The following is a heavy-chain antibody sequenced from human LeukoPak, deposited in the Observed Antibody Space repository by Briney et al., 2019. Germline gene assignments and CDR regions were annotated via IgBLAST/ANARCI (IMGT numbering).Heavy chain of an antibody. CDR2: VYYTGST. CDR3: ARDSSRTFDY. J-gene: IGHJ4*02. Sequence: SETLSLTCTVSGGSISTYYWRWIRQPPGKGLEWIGYVYYTGSTNYNPSLKSRVTMSVDTSKNQFSLKLSSVTAADTAVYYCARDSSRTFDYWGQGTLVTVSS. CDR1: GGSISTYY. V-gene: IGHV4-59*01.